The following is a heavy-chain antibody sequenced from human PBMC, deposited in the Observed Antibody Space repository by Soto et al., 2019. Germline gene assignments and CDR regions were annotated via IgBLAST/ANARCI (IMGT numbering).Heavy chain of an antibody. V-gene: IGHV3-66*01. CDR1: GFSVTSNY. J-gene: IGHJ4*02. CDR3: ARGRGSTGYLGREHYFDH. D-gene: IGHD2-2*01. CDR2: IDIGGNT. Sequence: EVQVVESGGGLVQPGGSLRLSCAASGFSVTSNYMNWVRQAPGKGLEWVSIIDIGGNTYYADSVKDRFTISRDNSRNTLYLHMDSLRAADTAVYYCARGRGSTGYLGREHYFDHWGQGTLVTVSP.